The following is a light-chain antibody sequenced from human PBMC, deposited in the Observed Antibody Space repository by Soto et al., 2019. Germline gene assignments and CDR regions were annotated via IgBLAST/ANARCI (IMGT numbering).Light chain of an antibody. J-gene: IGKJ1*01. Sequence: DIQMTQSPSTLSASVGDRVTITCRASQSISSWLAWYQQKPGKAPKLLIYDVSSLESGVPSRFSGSGSGTEFTLTISSLQPDDFATYYCLQYNSYRTFGQGTRWIS. CDR2: DVS. CDR1: QSISSW. V-gene: IGKV1-5*01. CDR3: LQYNSYRT.